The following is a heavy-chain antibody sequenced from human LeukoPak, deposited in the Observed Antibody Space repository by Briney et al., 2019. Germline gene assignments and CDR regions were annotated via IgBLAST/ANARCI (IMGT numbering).Heavy chain of an antibody. CDR1: GFIFSSYW. CDR2: IKSDGSEE. J-gene: IGHJ4*02. CDR3: ARGDLWLGH. V-gene: IGHV3-7*01. D-gene: IGHD3-10*01. Sequence: GGSLRLSCATSGFIFSSYWMCWVRQAPGKGLEWVANIKSDGSEEYYGDSVKGRFTISRDNAKNSLDLQMNSLRVEDTAVYYCARGDLWLGHWGQGSLVTVSS.